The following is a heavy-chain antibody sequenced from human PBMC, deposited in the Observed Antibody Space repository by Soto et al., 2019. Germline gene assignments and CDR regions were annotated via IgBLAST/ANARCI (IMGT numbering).Heavy chain of an antibody. CDR2: IYSGGST. CDR1: GFTVSSNY. D-gene: IGHD6-13*01. CDR3: GREISSSWYGGFDY. Sequence: GGSLRLSCAASGFTVSSNYMSWVRQAPGKGLEWVSVIYSGGSTYYADSVKGRFTISRHNSKNTLYLQMNSLRAEDTAVYYCGREISSSWYGGFDYWGQGTLVTVSS. V-gene: IGHV3-53*04. J-gene: IGHJ4*02.